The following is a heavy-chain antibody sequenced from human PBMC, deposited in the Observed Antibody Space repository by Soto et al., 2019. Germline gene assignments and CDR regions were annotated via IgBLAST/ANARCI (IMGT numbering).Heavy chain of an antibody. V-gene: IGHV1-3*01. J-gene: IGHJ4*02. CDR2: INAGNGNT. Sequence: ASVKVSCKASGYTFTSYAMHWVRQAPGQRLEWMGWINAGNGNTKYSQKFQGRVTITRDTSASTAYMELSSLRAEDTAVYYCAGSPGIAVADYWGQEILLTFSS. D-gene: IGHD6-19*01. CDR3: AGSPGIAVADY. CDR1: GYTFTSYA.